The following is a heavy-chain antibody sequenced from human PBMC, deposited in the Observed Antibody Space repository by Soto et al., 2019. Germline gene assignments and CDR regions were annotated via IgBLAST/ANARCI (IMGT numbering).Heavy chain of an antibody. J-gene: IGHJ6*02. CDR3: ARGERYYYDSSGYYYRYYYYGMDV. CDR1: GGSFSGYY. Sequence: SETLSLTCAVYGGSFSGYYWSWIRQPPGKGLEWIGEINHSGSTNYNPSLKSRVTISVDTSKNQFSLKLSSVTAADTAVYYCARGERYYYDSSGYYYRYYYYGMDVWGQGTTVTVSS. D-gene: IGHD3-22*01. CDR2: INHSGST. V-gene: IGHV4-34*01.